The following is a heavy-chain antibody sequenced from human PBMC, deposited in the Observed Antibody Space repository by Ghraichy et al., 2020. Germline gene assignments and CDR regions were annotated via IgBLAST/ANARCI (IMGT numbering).Heavy chain of an antibody. CDR1: GFTFSSHS. V-gene: IGHV3-48*02. J-gene: IGHJ4*02. D-gene: IGHD2-8*01. CDR2: LSSSSSII. CDR3: VRAPLISTNYYFDY. Sequence: ETLSLTCAASGFTFSSHSMNWVRQAPGKGLEWVSHLSSSSSIIYYADSVKGRFTISRDNANNSLYLQMNSLRDEDTAVYYCVRAPLISTNYYFDYWGQGTLVTVSS.